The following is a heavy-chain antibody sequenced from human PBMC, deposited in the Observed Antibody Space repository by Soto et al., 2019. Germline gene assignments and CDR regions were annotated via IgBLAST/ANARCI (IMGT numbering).Heavy chain of an antibody. CDR3: ARDQDVVVPDARRYYYCMDV. CDR1: GFTFSSYG. D-gene: IGHD2-2*01. CDR2: IWYDGSNK. Sequence: GGSLRLSCAASGFTFSSYGMHWVRQAPGKGLEWVAVIWYDGSNKYYADSVKGRFTISRDNSKNTLYLQMNSLRAEDTAVYYCARDQDVVVPDARRYYYCMDVWGQGTTVTVSS. J-gene: IGHJ6*02. V-gene: IGHV3-33*01.